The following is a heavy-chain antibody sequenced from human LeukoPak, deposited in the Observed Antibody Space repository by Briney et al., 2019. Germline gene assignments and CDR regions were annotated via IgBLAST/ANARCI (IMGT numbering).Heavy chain of an antibody. CDR3: ARPPEWYSSGHGSLYYFDY. D-gene: IGHD6-19*01. CDR2: IRSDSDGGVT. Sequence: PGGSLRLSCTASGFNFRNAWMCWVRQAPGKGLEWVGLIRSDSDGGVTQYGTPVKGRFTISRDDSKDTVYLQMNSLRAEDTAVYYCARPPEWYSSGHGSLYYFDYWGQGTLVTVSS. J-gene: IGHJ4*02. V-gene: IGHV3-15*01. CDR1: GFNFRNAW.